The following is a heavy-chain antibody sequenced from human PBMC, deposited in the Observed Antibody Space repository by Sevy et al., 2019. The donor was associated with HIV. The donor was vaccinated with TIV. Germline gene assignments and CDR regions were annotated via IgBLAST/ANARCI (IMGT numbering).Heavy chain of an antibody. Sequence: GGSLRLSCEASGFTFSSYEMNWVRQAPGKGLEWVSYISSSGTTIKYADSVKGRFTISRDNAKNSLYMQMNSLRAEDTAVYYCARVDANYDKAFDPWGQGTLVTVSS. D-gene: IGHD3-22*01. J-gene: IGHJ5*02. V-gene: IGHV3-48*03. CDR3: ARVDANYDKAFDP. CDR1: GFTFSSYE. CDR2: ISSSGTTI.